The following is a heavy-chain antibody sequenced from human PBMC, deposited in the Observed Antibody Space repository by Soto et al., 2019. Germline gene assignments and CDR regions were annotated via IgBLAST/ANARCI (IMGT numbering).Heavy chain of an antibody. CDR2: IKSKTDGGTT. V-gene: IGHV3-15*07. D-gene: IGHD4-4*01. CDR1: GFTFSNAW. J-gene: IGHJ4*02. CDR3: TTLEGVELTTITDY. Sequence: GGSLRLSCAASGFTFSNAWMNWVRQAPGKGLEWVGRIKSKTDGGTTEYAAPVKGRFTISRDDSENTLYLQMNSLKIEDTAVYYCTTLEGVELTTITDYWGQGTLVTVSS.